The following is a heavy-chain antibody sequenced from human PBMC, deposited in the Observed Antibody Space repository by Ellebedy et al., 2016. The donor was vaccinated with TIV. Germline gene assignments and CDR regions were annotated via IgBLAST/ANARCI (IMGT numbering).Heavy chain of an antibody. J-gene: IGHJ4*02. CDR2: IYYSGST. CDR1: GGSISSGGYY. CDR3: ARDRGSYFDY. V-gene: IGHV4-31*03. D-gene: IGHD1-26*01. Sequence: MPSETLSLTCTVSGGSISSGGYYWSWIRQHPGKGLEWIGYIYYSGSTYYNPSLKSRVTISVDTSKNQFSLKLSSVTAADTAVYYCARDRGSYFDYWGQGTLVTVSS.